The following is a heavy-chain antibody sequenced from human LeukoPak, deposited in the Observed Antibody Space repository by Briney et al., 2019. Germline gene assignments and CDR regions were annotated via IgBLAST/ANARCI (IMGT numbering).Heavy chain of an antibody. CDR2: INHSGST. CDR1: GGSFSGYY. Sequence: SETLSLTCAVYGGSFSGYYWSWIRQPPGKGLEWIGEINHSGSTNYNPSLKSRVTISVDTSKNQFSLKLSSVTAADTAVYYCARGGPLWFGELLSNYYYYMDVWGKGTTVTVSS. D-gene: IGHD3-10*01. CDR3: ARGGPLWFGELLSNYYYYMDV. V-gene: IGHV4-34*01. J-gene: IGHJ6*03.